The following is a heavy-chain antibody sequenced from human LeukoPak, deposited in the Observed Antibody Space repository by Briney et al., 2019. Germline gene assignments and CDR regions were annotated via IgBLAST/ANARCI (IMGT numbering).Heavy chain of an antibody. V-gene: IGHV4-39*01. Sequence: SETLSLTCTVSDGPISSPSHYWGWIRQSPGKGLEWIGSVYFSGSTFYNPSLTSRLTISVDTSKNQFSLKLSSVTAADTAVYYRARYPKLRYFDWPNKGFDPWGQGTLVTVSS. J-gene: IGHJ5*02. CDR1: DGPISSPSHY. D-gene: IGHD3-9*01. CDR2: VYFSGST. CDR3: ARYPKLRYFDWPNKGFDP.